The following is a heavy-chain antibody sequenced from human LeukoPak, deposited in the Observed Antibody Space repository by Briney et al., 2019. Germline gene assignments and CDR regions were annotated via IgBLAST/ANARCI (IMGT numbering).Heavy chain of an antibody. Sequence: SETLSLTCTASGGSISSSSYFWGWIRQAPGKGLEWIGSIYYSGSTYYNPSLKSRVTISADMSKNQFSLRLYSVTAADTAVYYCGRDSVEMGTIHSDYWGQGTLVTVSS. V-gene: IGHV4-39*07. J-gene: IGHJ4*02. CDR3: GRDSVEMGTIHSDY. D-gene: IGHD5-24*01. CDR1: GGSISSSSYF. CDR2: IYYSGST.